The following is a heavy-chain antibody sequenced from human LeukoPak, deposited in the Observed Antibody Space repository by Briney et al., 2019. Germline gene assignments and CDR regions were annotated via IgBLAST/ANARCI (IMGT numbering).Heavy chain of an antibody. CDR2: IYYSGST. CDR3: AREDDGGYIDY. CDR1: GGSISTYY. V-gene: IGHV4-59*01. D-gene: IGHD1-1*01. Sequence: SETLSLTCTVSGGSISTYYWTWIRQPPGKGLEWIGYIYYSGSTNYSPSLKSRVTISVDTSKNQFSLRLRSVTAADTAMYYCAREDDGGYIDYWGQGTLITVSS. J-gene: IGHJ4*02.